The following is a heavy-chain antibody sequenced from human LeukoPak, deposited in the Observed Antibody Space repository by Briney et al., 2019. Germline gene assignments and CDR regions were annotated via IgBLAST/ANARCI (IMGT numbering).Heavy chain of an antibody. V-gene: IGHV1-46*01. CDR2: ISPSGGST. CDR3: ARSSDHAFDI. CDR1: GYTFTSNY. J-gene: IGHJ3*02. Sequence: ASVKVSCKAFGYTFTSNYMHWVRQAPGQGPEWMGVISPSGGSTTYAQKFQGRVTLTRDMSTSTDYLELSSLRSEDTAVYYCARSSDHAFDIWGQGTMVTVSS.